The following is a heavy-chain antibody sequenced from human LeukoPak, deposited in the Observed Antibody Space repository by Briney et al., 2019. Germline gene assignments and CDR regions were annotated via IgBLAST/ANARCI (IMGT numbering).Heavy chain of an antibody. CDR3: ARDGGLHRFDY. CDR1: GFTFSNYA. V-gene: IGHV3-48*04. D-gene: IGHD4-11*01. J-gene: IGHJ4*02. Sequence: TGGSLRLSCAASGFTFSNYAMSWVRQAPGKGLERISYISGSGTIIYFADSVKGRFTISRDNAKNSLFLQMNSLRAEDTAVYYCARDGGLHRFDYWGQGTLVTVSS. CDR2: ISGSGTII.